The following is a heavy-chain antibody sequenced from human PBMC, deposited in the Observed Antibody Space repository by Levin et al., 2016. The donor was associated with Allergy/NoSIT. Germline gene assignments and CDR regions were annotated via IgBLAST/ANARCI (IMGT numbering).Heavy chain of an antibody. Sequence: GESLKISCAASGFTFRSYAMTWVRQAPGKGLEWVSTISGSAYYADSVKGRFTISRDNSKNTLYLQMNSLRAEDTAVYYCAKDMAGTRSSYYYYMDVWGKGTTVTVSS. CDR3: AKDMAGTRSSYYYYMDV. CDR1: GFTFRSYA. J-gene: IGHJ6*03. V-gene: IGHV3-23*01. CDR2: ISGSA. D-gene: IGHD1/OR15-1a*01.